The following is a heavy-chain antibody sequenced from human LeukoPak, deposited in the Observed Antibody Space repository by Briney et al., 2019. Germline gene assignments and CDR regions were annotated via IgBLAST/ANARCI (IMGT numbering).Heavy chain of an antibody. J-gene: IGHJ6*03. CDR2: IRYDGSNK. CDR3: AKNGRHSWSGYSPPYYYYYMDV. CDR1: GFTSSSYG. D-gene: IGHD3-3*01. Sequence: GGSLRLSCAVSGFTSSSYGMHRVRQAPGKRLEWVAFIRYDGSNKYYADSVKGRFTISRDNSKNTLYLQMNSLRAEDTAVYYCAKNGRHSWSGYSPPYYYYYMDVWGKGTTVTVSS. V-gene: IGHV3-30*02.